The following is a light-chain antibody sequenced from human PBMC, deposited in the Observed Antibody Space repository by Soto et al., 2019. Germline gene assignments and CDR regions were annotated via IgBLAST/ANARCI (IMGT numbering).Light chain of an antibody. CDR3: QKYNSAPT. V-gene: IGKV1-27*01. CDR1: QGISNY. Sequence: DIQMTQSPSSLSASVGDRVTITCRASQGISNYLAWYQQKPGKVPKLLIYGASTLQSGAPSRFSGSGSGTEFTLTISILQPEDVATYYCQKYNSAPTFGPGTKVDIK. CDR2: GAS. J-gene: IGKJ3*01.